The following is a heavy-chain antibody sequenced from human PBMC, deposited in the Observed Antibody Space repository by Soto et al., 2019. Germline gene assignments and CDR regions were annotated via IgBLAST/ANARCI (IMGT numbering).Heavy chain of an antibody. V-gene: IGHV1-2*02. CDR1: GYTFTGYY. Sequence: ASVKVSCKASGYTFTGYYMHWVRQAPGQGLEWMGWINPNSGGTNYAQKFQGRVTMTRDTSISTAYMALSRLRSDDTAVYYCARDAYDFWSGYYLAPYYYYGMDVWGQGTTVTVSS. J-gene: IGHJ6*02. D-gene: IGHD3-3*01. CDR3: ARDAYDFWSGYYLAPYYYYGMDV. CDR2: INPNSGGT.